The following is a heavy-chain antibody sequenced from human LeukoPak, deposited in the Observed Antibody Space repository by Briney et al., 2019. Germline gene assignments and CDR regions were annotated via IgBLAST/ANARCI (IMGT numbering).Heavy chain of an antibody. Sequence: ASVRVSCKASGYTFTSYDINWVRQATGQGLEWMGWMNPNSGNTGYAQKFQGRVTMTRNTSISTAYMELSSLRSEDTAVYCCARPSGYREAFDIWGQGTMVTVSS. CDR3: ARPSGYREAFDI. V-gene: IGHV1-8*01. J-gene: IGHJ3*02. D-gene: IGHD3-22*01. CDR1: GYTFTSYD. CDR2: MNPNSGNT.